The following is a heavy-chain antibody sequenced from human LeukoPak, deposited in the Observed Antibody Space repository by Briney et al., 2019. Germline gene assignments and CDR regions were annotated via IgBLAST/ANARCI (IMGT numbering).Heavy chain of an antibody. J-gene: IGHJ4*02. Sequence: GGSLRLSCAASGFTFNSYGMHWVRQAPGKGLEWVAVRWYDGSNKYYADSVKGRFTISRDNSKNTLYLQMNSLRAEDTAVYYCAREDWAGFGELVPLFDYWGQGTLVTVSS. D-gene: IGHD3-10*01. CDR3: AREDWAGFGELVPLFDY. V-gene: IGHV3-33*01. CDR2: RWYDGSNK. CDR1: GFTFNSYG.